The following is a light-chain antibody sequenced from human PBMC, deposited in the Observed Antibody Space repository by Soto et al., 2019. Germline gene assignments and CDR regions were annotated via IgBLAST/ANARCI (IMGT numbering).Light chain of an antibody. Sequence: DIQMTQSPSSLSASVGDRVTITCRASQGISNYLAWYQQKPGKVPKLLIYAASTLQSGVPSRFSGSGSGTEFTLTISSLQPEDVATYYCQKYSSAPPYTFGQGTKLEIK. CDR2: AAS. V-gene: IGKV1-27*01. CDR1: QGISNY. J-gene: IGKJ2*01. CDR3: QKYSSAPPYT.